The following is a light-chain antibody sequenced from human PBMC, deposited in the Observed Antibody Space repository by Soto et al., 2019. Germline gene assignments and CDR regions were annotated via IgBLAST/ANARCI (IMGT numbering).Light chain of an antibody. CDR3: RVWVASSDLYV. J-gene: IGLJ1*01. V-gene: IGLV3-21*01. CDR2: YDS. CDR1: NIGDKL. Sequence: SYELTQPPSVSVAPGQTATITCGGDNIGDKLVHWYRQKPGQAPMLVIYYDSDRPSGIAERFSGSNSGNTATLIISRVEGGDEADYYCRVWVASSDLYVFGPGTKLTVL.